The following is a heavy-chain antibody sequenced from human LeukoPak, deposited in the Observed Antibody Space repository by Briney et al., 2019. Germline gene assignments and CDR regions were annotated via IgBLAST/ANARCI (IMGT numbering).Heavy chain of an antibody. J-gene: IGHJ4*02. D-gene: IGHD6-13*01. CDR2: INHSGST. CDR1: GGSFSGYY. Sequence: SETLSLTCAVYGGSFSGYYWSWIRQPPGKGLEWIGEINHSGSTNYNPSLKSRVTISVDTSKDQFSLKLSSVTAADTAVYYCARRVGSSWHRDYWGQGTLVTVSS. CDR3: ARRVGSSWHRDY. V-gene: IGHV4-34*01.